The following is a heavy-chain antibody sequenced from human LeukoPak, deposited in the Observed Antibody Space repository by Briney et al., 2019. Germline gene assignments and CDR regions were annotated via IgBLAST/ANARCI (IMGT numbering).Heavy chain of an antibody. J-gene: IGHJ4*02. D-gene: IGHD6-19*01. CDR3: ARGAGHFDY. CDR2: ISSSSSTI. Sequence: GGSLRLSCAASGFTFSSYSMNWVRQAPGKGREWVSYISSSSSTIYYADSVKGRFAISRDNAKNSLYLQMNSLRAEDTAVYYCARGAGHFDYWGQGTLVTVSS. CDR1: GFTFSSYS. V-gene: IGHV3-48*04.